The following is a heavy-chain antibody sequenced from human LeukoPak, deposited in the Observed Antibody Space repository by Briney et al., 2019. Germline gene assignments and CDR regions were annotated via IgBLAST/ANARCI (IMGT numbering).Heavy chain of an antibody. CDR3: ARAPPPPWIQLWSIVPYYFDY. J-gene: IGHJ4*02. Sequence: HPGRSLRLSCAASGFTFDDYAMHWVRQAPGKGLEWVSGISWNSGSIGYADSVKGRFTISRDNAKNSLYLQMNSLRAEDTALYYCARAPPPPWIQLWSIVPYYFDYWGQGTLVTVSS. CDR1: GFTFDDYA. D-gene: IGHD5-18*01. V-gene: IGHV3-9*01. CDR2: ISWNSGSI.